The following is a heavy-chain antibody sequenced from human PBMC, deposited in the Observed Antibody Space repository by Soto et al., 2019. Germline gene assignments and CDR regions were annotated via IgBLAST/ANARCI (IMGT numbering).Heavy chain of an antibody. CDR1: GGSITNYY. V-gene: IGHV4-4*07. D-gene: IGHD2-15*01. J-gene: IGHJ4*02. CDR2: IYTSGST. CDR3: ARDETVLGFDY. Sequence: QVQLQESGPGLVKPSEALSLTCTVSGGSITNYYWAWIRQPAGKGLEWIGRIYTSGSTNYTPSLKSRVTMSVDTSNNQFSLKLSSVTAADTAVYYCARDETVLGFDYWGQGTLVTVSS.